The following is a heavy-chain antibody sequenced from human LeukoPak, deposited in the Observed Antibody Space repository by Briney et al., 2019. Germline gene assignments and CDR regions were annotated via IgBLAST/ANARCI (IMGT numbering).Heavy chain of an antibody. CDR2: IYYSGST. Sequence: SETLSLTCTVSGGSISSYYWSWIRQPPGKGLEWIGYIYYSGSTNYNPSLKSRVTISVDTSKNQLSLKLSSVTAADTAVYYCARDAGNRSYYYYYMDVWGKGTTVTVSS. CDR1: GGSISSYY. CDR3: ARDAGNRSYYYYYMDV. V-gene: IGHV4-59*01. J-gene: IGHJ6*03. D-gene: IGHD3-16*02.